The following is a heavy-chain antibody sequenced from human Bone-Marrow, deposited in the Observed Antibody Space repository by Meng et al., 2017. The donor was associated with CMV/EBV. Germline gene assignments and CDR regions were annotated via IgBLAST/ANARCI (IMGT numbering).Heavy chain of an antibody. CDR3: ARYKTDGYNRGRWFDP. J-gene: IGHJ5*02. Sequence: SVKVSCKASGGTFSSYAISWVRQAPGQGLEWMGGIIPIFGTANYAQKFQGRVTITTDESTSTAYMELSSLRSEDTAVYYCARYKTDGYNRGRWFDPWGQGTLVTVS. CDR2: IIPIFGTA. V-gene: IGHV1-69*05. D-gene: IGHD5-24*01. CDR1: GGTFSSYA.